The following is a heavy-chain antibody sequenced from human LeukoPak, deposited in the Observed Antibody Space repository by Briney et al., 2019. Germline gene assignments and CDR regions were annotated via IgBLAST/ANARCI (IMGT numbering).Heavy chain of an antibody. D-gene: IGHD3-22*01. CDR3: ARDRGDSSGYYYENYYGMDV. CDR2: IWYDGSNK. V-gene: IGHV3-33*07. Sequence: GGSLRVSCEASGFTFNKFAMSWVRQAPGKGLEWVAVIWYDGSNKYYADSVKGRFTISRDNSKNTLYLQMNSLRAEDTAVYYCARDRGDSSGYYYENYYGMDVWGQGTTVTVSS. J-gene: IGHJ6*02. CDR1: GFTFNKFA.